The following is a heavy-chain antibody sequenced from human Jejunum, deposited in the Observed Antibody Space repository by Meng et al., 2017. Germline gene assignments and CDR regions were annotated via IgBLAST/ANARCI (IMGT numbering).Heavy chain of an antibody. D-gene: IGHD3-10*02. Sequence: QLHQPGPSLVKPAQTLALYGAITGDSVSSNGAAWNWIRQSPSRGLEWLGRTYYRSKYYNDYALSVKRRITINPDTSKNQFSLQLNSVTPEDTAIYYCARDWGDVRGGFDFWGQGTLVTVSS. CDR3: ARDWGDVRGGFDF. V-gene: IGHV6-1*01. CDR1: GDSVSSNGAA. J-gene: IGHJ4*02. CDR2: TYYRSKYYN.